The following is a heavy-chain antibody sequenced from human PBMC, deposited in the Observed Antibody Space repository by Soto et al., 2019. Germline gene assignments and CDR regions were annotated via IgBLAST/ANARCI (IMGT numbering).Heavy chain of an antibody. CDR2: ISSSSSYI. D-gene: IGHD6-6*01. CDR3: RGDELVGRGYYYYGMDV. J-gene: IGHJ6*02. Sequence: GGSLSLSCAASGFTFSSYRMNWVRQAPGKGLEWVSSISSSSSYIYYADSVKGRFTISRDNAKNSLYQQMNSLRAEDTALYYCRGDELVGRGYYYYGMDVWGQGTTVTVSS. V-gene: IGHV3-21*01. CDR1: GFTFSSYR.